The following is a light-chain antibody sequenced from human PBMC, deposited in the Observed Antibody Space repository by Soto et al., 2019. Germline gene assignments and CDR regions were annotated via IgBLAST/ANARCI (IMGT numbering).Light chain of an antibody. V-gene: IGKV3-20*01. Sequence: EFVLTQSPGTLSLSPGERATLSCRASQTVRNNYLAWYQQKAGQDPRLLIYDASSRATGIPDRFSGGGSGTDFNLTISRLETEDFAVYYCQQLSSYTLTFGGGTKVDIK. CDR3: QQLSSYTLT. CDR2: DAS. CDR1: QTVRNNY. J-gene: IGKJ4*01.